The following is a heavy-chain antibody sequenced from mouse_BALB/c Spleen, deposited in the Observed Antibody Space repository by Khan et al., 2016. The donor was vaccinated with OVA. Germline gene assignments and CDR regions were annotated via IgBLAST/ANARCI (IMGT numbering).Heavy chain of an antibody. CDR2: INPGSGAI. CDR3: SRSGYGFGAY. V-gene: IGHV1-54*03. CDR1: GYAFTDYL. J-gene: IGHJ3*01. D-gene: IGHD3-2*02. Sequence: QVQLQQSGAELVRPGTSVQVSCKASGYAFTDYLIEWLKQRPGQGLEWIVVINPGSGAITYNEKFMDKATLTADKSSSTAYMQLTSLTSDDSAVYFCSRSGYGFGAYWGPGTLVTVSA.